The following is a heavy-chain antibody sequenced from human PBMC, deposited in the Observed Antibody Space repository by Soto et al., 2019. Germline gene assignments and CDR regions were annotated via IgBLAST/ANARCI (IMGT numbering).Heavy chain of an antibody. CDR1: GFTFSRNY. CDR2: ISRDGTST. CDR3: VREASVPGTVYFDY. D-gene: IGHD6-19*01. V-gene: IGHV3-74*01. Sequence: GGSLRLSCAASGFTFSRNYMHWVRQAPGKGLVWVSRISRDGTSTTYADSVKGRFTISRDNAKNTLYLQMNSLRVEDTAVYYCVREASVPGTVYFDYWGQGTLVTVSS. J-gene: IGHJ4*02.